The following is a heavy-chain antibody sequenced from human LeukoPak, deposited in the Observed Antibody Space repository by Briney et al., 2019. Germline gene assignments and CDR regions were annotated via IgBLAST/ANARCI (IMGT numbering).Heavy chain of an antibody. Sequence: SETLSLTCTVSGGSISSSSYYWGWIRQPPGKGLEWIGSIYYSGSTYYNPSLKSRATISVDTSKNQFSLKLSSVTAADTAVYYCARDDLVATVYQYYYYGMDVWGQGTTVTVSS. V-gene: IGHV4-39*07. J-gene: IGHJ6*02. CDR3: ARDDLVATVYQYYYYGMDV. D-gene: IGHD5-12*01. CDR2: IYYSGST. CDR1: GGSISSSSYY.